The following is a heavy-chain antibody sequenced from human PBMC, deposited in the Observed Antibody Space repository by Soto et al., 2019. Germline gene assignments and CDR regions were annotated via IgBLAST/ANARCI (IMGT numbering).Heavy chain of an antibody. CDR2: ISGSGGST. D-gene: IGHD3-22*01. Sequence: LRLSFAASGXTFSSYAMSWVRQAPGKGLEWVSAISGSGGSTYYADSVKGRFTISRDNSKNTLYLQMNSLRAEDTAVYYCAKENDYDSSGLIDYWGQGTLVTVSS. V-gene: IGHV3-23*01. CDR1: GXTFSSYA. J-gene: IGHJ4*02. CDR3: AKENDYDSSGLIDY.